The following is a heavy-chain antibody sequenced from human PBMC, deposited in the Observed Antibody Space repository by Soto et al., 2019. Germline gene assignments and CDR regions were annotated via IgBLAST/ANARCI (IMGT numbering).Heavy chain of an antibody. D-gene: IGHD3-22*01. V-gene: IGHV1-3*01. J-gene: IGHJ6*02. Sequence: ASVKVSCKASRYTFTGYYMHWVRQAPGQRXEWMGWINVGNGNIKYSQKFKGRVTITRDTSATTAYMELSSLRSEDTAVYYCARSEQYHYDSSGYYYPSGYYYYRMDVWGQGTTVTVSS. CDR3: ARSEQYHYDSSGYYYPSGYYYYRMDV. CDR1: RYTFTGYY. CDR2: INVGNGNI.